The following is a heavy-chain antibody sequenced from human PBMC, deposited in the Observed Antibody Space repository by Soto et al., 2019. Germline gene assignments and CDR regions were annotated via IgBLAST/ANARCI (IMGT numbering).Heavy chain of an antibody. J-gene: IGHJ5*02. CDR1: GFSFTGYY. Sequence: QEQLVQSGAAVKKPGASVKVSCKASGFSFTGYYIHWLRQAPGQGLEWMGWIIAHSGGTEFAQKFQGRVTLTRDTSISTAYMTLSSLRSDDTAIYYCAKDLTRQLAYWLDPWGQGTQVIVSS. D-gene: IGHD6-6*01. V-gene: IGHV1-2*02. CDR3: AKDLTRQLAYWLDP. CDR2: IIAHSGGT.